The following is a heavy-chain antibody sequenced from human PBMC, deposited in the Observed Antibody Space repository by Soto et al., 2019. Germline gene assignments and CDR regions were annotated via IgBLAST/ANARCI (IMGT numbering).Heavy chain of an antibody. J-gene: IGHJ4*02. Sequence: QVQLVESGGGVVQPGRSLRLSCAASGFTFSRYGMHWVRQAPGKGLEWVAVISYDGSNKYYADSVKGRFNISRDNSKNTLYLQMNRLRSEDTAVYYCAKDLRIEVAEQDYWCQGTLDTVSS. CDR3: AKDLRIEVAEQDY. CDR2: ISYDGSNK. V-gene: IGHV3-30*18. CDR1: GFTFSRYG. D-gene: IGHD6-19*01.